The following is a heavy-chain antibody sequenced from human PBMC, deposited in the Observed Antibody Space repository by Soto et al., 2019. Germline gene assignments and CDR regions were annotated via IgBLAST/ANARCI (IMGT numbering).Heavy chain of an antibody. D-gene: IGHD2-15*01. Sequence: GGSLRLSCAASGLTVSSNYMSWVRQAPGKGLEWESVIYSGGSTYYADSMKGRFTISRDNSKNTLYLQMNSLRAEDTDVYYCARDCSGGSCYEMAFDIWGQGTMVTVSS. CDR3: ARDCSGGSCYEMAFDI. CDR1: GLTVSSNY. V-gene: IGHV3-66*01. J-gene: IGHJ3*02. CDR2: IYSGGST.